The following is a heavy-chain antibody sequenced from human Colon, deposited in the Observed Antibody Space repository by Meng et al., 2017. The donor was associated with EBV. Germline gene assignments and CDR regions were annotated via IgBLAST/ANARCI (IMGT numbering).Heavy chain of an antibody. J-gene: IGHJ4*02. CDR3: ARRRGGSGRDC. V-gene: IGHV4-39*01. CDR2: IYHSGST. CDR1: GGSIGSSPYY. D-gene: IGHD3-10*01. Sequence: LRVQEPGPGLVKPSETLFLTCTVSGGSIGSSPYYWGWVRQPPGKGLQWIGTIYHSGSTSYNPSLQSRVTMFVDTSKNQFSLMLTSVTATDTAVYYCARRRGGSGRDCWGQGTLVTVSS.